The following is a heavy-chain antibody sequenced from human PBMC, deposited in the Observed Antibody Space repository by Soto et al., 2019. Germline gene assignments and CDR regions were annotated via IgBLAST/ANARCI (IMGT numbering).Heavy chain of an antibody. Sequence: PGGSLRLSCAASGFTLSRNYMSWVRQAPGKGLEWVSVIYSGGSTYYADSVKGRFTISRDNSKNTLYLQMNSLRAEDTAVYYCASTLLPLFYYYGMDVWGICTMATVSS. CDR3: ASTLLPLFYYYGMDV. J-gene: IGHJ6*04. V-gene: IGHV3-66*01. CDR2: IYSGGST. CDR1: GFTLSRNY. D-gene: IGHD2-15*01.